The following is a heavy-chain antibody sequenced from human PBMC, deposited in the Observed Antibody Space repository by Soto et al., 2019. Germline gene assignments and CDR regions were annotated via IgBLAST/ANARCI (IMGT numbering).Heavy chain of an antibody. V-gene: IGHV3-21*01. CDR2: ISSSSSYI. CDR3: ARDTGLEWLLYG. Sequence: GGSLRLSCAASGFTFSSYSMNWVRQAPGKGLEWVSSISSSSSYIYYADSVKGRFTISRDNAKNSLYLQMNSLRAEDTAVYYCARDTGLEWLLYGWGQGTLVTVSS. D-gene: IGHD3-3*01. CDR1: GFTFSSYS. J-gene: IGHJ4*02.